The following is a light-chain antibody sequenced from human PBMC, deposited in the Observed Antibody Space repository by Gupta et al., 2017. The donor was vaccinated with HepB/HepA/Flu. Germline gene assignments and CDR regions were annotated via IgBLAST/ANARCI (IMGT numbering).Light chain of an antibody. CDR1: SSDVGGYNY. CDR2: DVS. V-gene: IGLV2-11*01. Sequence: QSALTQPRSVSGSPGQSVTISCTGSSSDVGGYNYVSWYQQHPGKATKLMIYDVSNRPSGVPDRFSGSKAGNAASLTXSXLQAEDXAEYYCCSYAGSYTVVFGGGTKLTVL. J-gene: IGLJ2*01. CDR3: CSYAGSYTVV.